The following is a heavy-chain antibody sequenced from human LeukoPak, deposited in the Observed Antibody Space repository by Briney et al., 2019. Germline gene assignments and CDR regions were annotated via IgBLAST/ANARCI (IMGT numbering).Heavy chain of an antibody. D-gene: IGHD2-2*01. CDR2: IKQDGSEK. J-gene: IGHJ4*02. CDR3: ARGGEYQLLVSFYYFDY. CDR1: GFTFSSHG. V-gene: IGHV3-7*01. Sequence: GGTLRLSCAASGFTFSSHGMNWVRQAPGKGLEWVANIKQDGSEKYYVDSVKGRFTISRDNAKNSLYLQMNSLRAEDTAVYYCARGGEYQLLVSFYYFDYWGQGTLVTVSS.